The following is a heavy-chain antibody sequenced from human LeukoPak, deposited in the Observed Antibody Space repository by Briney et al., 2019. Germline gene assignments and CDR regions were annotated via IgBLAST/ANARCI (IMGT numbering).Heavy chain of an antibody. CDR3: AREEGVYYREL. V-gene: IGHV3-33*01. Sequence: GGSLRLSCEASGFTFSSYGMHWVRQAPGKGLEWVAVIWYDGSRTLYADSVKGRFTISRDDFKNTMFLQMNSLRAEDTAVYSCAREEGVYYRELWGQGTLVTVSS. J-gene: IGHJ4*02. CDR1: GFTFSSYG. CDR2: IWYDGSRT. D-gene: IGHD3-3*01.